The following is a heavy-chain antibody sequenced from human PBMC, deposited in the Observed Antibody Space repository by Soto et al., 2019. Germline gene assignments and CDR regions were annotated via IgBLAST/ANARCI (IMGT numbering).Heavy chain of an antibody. CDR2: IYYSGST. D-gene: IGHD6-13*01. J-gene: IGHJ1*01. CDR3: ARHVDKGYSSSWSDIEYFQH. V-gene: IGHV4-39*01. Sequence: QLQLQESGPGLVKPSETLSLTCTVSGGSISSSSYYWGWIRQPPGKGLEWIGSIYYSGSTYYNPSLKSRVTISVDTSKNQFSLKLSSVTAADTAVYYCARHVDKGYSSSWSDIEYFQHWGQGTLVTVSS. CDR1: GGSISSSSYY.